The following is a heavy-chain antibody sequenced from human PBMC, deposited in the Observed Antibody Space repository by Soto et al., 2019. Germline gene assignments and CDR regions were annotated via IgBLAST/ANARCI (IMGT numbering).Heavy chain of an antibody. D-gene: IGHD2-15*01. J-gene: IGHJ6*03. CDR2: INHSGST. V-gene: IGHV4-34*01. Sequence: SETLSLTCAVYGGSFSGYYWSWIRQPPGKGLEWIGEINHSGSTNYNPSLKSRVTISVDTSKNQFSLKLSSVTAADTAVYYCARGYCSGGSCYFHYYYYYMDVWGKGTTVTVSS. CDR3: ARGYCSGGSCYFHYYYYYMDV. CDR1: GGSFSGYY.